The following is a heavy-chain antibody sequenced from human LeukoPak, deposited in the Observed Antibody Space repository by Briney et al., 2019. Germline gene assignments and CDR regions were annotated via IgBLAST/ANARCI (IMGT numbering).Heavy chain of an antibody. Sequence: GGSLRLSCAASGFTFSTYWMHWVRQAPGKGLVWVSRISSDGSITGYADSVKGRFTISRDNAKNSLYLQMNSLRAEDTAVYYCAREGSYYDSSGYYGMDVWGQGTTVTVSS. V-gene: IGHV3-74*01. J-gene: IGHJ6*02. CDR1: GFTFSTYW. CDR2: ISSDGSIT. CDR3: AREGSYYDSSGYYGMDV. D-gene: IGHD3-22*01.